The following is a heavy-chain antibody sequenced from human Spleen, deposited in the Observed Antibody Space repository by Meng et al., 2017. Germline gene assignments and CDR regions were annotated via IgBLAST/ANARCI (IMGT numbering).Heavy chain of an antibody. J-gene: IGHJ2*01. Sequence: QVQRQESGTGLVKPSQTLSLTCTVSGGSISSGGYYWSWIRQHPGKGLEWIGYIYYSGSTYYNPSLKSRVTISVDTSKNQFSLKLSSVTAADTAVYYCARDRTYYYGSGDWYFDLWGRGTLVTVSS. D-gene: IGHD3-10*01. CDR1: GGSISSGGYY. V-gene: IGHV4-31*03. CDR2: IYYSGST. CDR3: ARDRTYYYGSGDWYFDL.